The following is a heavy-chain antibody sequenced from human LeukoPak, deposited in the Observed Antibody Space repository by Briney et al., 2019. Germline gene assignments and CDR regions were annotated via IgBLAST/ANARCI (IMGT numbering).Heavy chain of an antibody. CDR2: IYTSGST. V-gene: IGHV4-61*02. J-gene: IGHJ6*03. Sequence: SETLSLTCTVSGGSISSGSYYWSWIRQPAGKGLEWIGRIYTSGSTNYNPSLKSRVTISADTSKNQFSLKLSSVTAADTAVYYCARDSVYYYYYMDVWGKGTTVTISS. CDR3: ARDSVYYYYYMDV. CDR1: GGSISSGSYY.